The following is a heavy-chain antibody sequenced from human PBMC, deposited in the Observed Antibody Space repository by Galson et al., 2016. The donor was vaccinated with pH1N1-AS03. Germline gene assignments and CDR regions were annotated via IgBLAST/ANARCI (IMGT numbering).Heavy chain of an antibody. CDR3: ARGRGYGQYYFDY. Sequence: SLRLSCAASGFTFSHYSMSWVRQAPGKGLEWVSSISGSSSYIYYADSVKGRFTISRYNAKNSVYLQMNSLRVEDTAVYFCARGRGYGQYYFDYWGQGTLVTVSS. D-gene: IGHD3-10*01. J-gene: IGHJ4*02. V-gene: IGHV3-21*01. CDR1: GFTFSHYS. CDR2: ISGSSSYI.